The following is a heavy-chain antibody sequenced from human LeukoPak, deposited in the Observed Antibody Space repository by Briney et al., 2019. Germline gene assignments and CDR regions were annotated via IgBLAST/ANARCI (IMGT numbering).Heavy chain of an antibody. Sequence: ASVKVSCKASGYTFTGYYMHWVRQAPGQGLEWMGWINPNSGGTNYAQKFQGRVTMTRDTSISTAYMELSRLRSDDTAVYHCARNTAMADAFDIWGQGTMVTVSS. J-gene: IGHJ3*02. CDR1: GYTFTGYY. CDR3: ARNTAMADAFDI. CDR2: INPNSGGT. V-gene: IGHV1-2*02. D-gene: IGHD5-18*01.